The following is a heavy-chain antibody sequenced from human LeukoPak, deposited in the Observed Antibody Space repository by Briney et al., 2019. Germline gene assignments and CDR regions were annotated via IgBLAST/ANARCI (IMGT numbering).Heavy chain of an antibody. Sequence: PSETLSLTCTVSGYSISSGYYWGWIRQPPGKGLEWIGSIYYSGSTYYNPSLKSRVTISVDTSKNQFSLKLSSVTAADTAVYYCARGYGDYEHDYWGQGTLVTVSS. CDR3: ARGYGDYEHDY. J-gene: IGHJ4*02. V-gene: IGHV4-38-2*02. D-gene: IGHD4-17*01. CDR2: IYYSGST. CDR1: GYSISSGYY.